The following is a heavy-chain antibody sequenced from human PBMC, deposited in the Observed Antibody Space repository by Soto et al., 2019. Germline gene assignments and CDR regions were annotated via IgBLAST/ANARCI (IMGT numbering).Heavy chain of an antibody. CDR3: AKDRSSCWYGY. D-gene: IGHD6-19*01. CDR2: ISYDGSNK. V-gene: IGHV3-30*18. CDR1: GFTFSSYG. J-gene: IGHJ4*02. Sequence: QVQLVESGGGVVQPGRSLRLSCAASGFTFSSYGMHWVRQAPGKGLEWVSVISYDGSNKYYADSVKGGFTISRDNSKNTLYLQMNSLRAEDTAVYYCAKDRSSCWYGYWGQGTLVTVSS.